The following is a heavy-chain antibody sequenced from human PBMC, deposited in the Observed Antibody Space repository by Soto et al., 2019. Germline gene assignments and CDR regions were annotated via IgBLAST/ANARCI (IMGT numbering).Heavy chain of an antibody. CDR2: ISGSGGST. CDR1: GFTFSSYA. D-gene: IGHD6-6*01. Sequence: GGSLRLSCAASGFTFSSYAMSWVRQAPGKGLEWVSAISGSGGSTYYADSVKGRFTISRDNSKNTLYLQMNSLRAEDTAVYYCAKEQLVERSYYYYGMDVWGQRTTVTVSS. J-gene: IGHJ6*02. V-gene: IGHV3-23*01. CDR3: AKEQLVERSYYYYGMDV.